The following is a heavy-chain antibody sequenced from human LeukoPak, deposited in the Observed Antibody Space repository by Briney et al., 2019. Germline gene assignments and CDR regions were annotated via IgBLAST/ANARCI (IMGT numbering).Heavy chain of an antibody. CDR2: IKQDGSEK. V-gene: IGHV3-7*03. Sequence: GGSLRLSCAASGFTFSNYWMTWVRQAPGKGLELVANIKQDGSEKYYVDSVKGRFTISRDNANNFLHLHMNSLRAEDTAFYYCVRSFNTYGYPAGYWGQGTLVTVSS. J-gene: IGHJ4*02. CDR1: GFTFSNYW. CDR3: VRSFNTYGYPAGY. D-gene: IGHD5-18*01.